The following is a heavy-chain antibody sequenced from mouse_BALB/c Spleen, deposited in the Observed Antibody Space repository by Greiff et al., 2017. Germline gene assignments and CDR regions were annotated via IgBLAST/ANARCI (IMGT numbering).Heavy chain of an antibody. Sequence: QVQLQQSGPELVKPGASVKISCKASGYSFTSYYIHWVKQRPGQGLEWIGWIFPGSGNTKYNEKFKGKATLTADTSSSTAYMQLSSLTSEDSAVYFCARGNYAMDYWGQGPSVTVSS. V-gene: IGHV1-66*01. CDR1: GYSFTSYY. CDR3: ARGNYAMDY. CDR2: IFPGSGNT. J-gene: IGHJ4*01.